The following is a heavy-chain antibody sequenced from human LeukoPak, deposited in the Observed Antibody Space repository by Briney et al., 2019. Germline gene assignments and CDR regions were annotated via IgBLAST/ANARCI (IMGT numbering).Heavy chain of an antibody. Sequence: SVKVSCKASGGTFSSYAISWVRQAPGQGLEWMGGIIPIFGTANYAQKFQGRVTITADESTSTAYMELSSLRSEDTAVYYCARERGSYGYYYYGMDVWGKGPTVTVSS. J-gene: IGHJ6*04. V-gene: IGHV1-69*01. CDR3: ARERGSYGYYYYGMDV. CDR1: GGTFSSYA. CDR2: IIPIFGTA. D-gene: IGHD5-18*01.